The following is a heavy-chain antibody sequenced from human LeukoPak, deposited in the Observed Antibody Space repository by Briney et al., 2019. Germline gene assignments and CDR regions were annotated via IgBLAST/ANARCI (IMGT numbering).Heavy chain of an antibody. CDR2: IYPGDSDT. CDR3: ARRSLHTNSFWFDP. J-gene: IGHJ5*02. D-gene: IGHD6-6*01. CDR1: GYSFTNYW. V-gene: IGHV5-51*01. Sequence: GESLKISCKGSGYSFTNYWIGWVRQMPGKGLECMGIIYPGDSDTRYSPSFQGQVTISPDKSISTAYLQWSSLKASDTAMYYCARRSLHTNSFWFDPWGQGTLVTVSS.